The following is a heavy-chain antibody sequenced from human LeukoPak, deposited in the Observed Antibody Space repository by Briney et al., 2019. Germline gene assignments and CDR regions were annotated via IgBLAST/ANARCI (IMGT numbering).Heavy chain of an antibody. CDR3: ARGPRGSYYISYSYYYGMDV. J-gene: IGHJ6*02. D-gene: IGHD3-10*01. CDR2: MNPNSGNT. Sequence: ASVKVSCKASGYTFTSYDINWVRQATGQGAEWMGWMNPNSGNTGYAQKFQGRVTMTRNTSISTAYMELSSLRSEDTAVYYCARGPRGSYYISYSYYYGMDVWGQGTTVTVSS. CDR1: GYTFTSYD. V-gene: IGHV1-8*01.